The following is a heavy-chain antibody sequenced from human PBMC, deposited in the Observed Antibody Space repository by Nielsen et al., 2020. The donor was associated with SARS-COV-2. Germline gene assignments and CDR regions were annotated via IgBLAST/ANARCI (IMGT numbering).Heavy chain of an antibody. CDR3: ARWEGIAAAGYYYYGMDV. CDR2: ISSSSSYT. CDR1: GFTFSDYY. Sequence: GGSLRLSCAASGFTFSDYYMSWIRQAPGKGLEWVSYISSSSSYTNYADSVKGRFTISRDNAKNSLYLQMNSLRAEDTAVYYCARWEGIAAAGYYYYGMDVWGQGTTVTVSS. V-gene: IGHV3-11*06. D-gene: IGHD6-13*01. J-gene: IGHJ6*02.